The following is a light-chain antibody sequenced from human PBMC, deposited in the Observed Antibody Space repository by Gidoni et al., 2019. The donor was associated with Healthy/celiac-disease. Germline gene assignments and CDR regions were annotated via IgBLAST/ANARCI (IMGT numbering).Light chain of an antibody. J-gene: IGKJ4*01. Sequence: EIVFAQSPGTLSLSPGERATLSCRASQSISTYLAWYQQKPGQAPRLLIYEASNSATGIPATFSGSGSGTDFTLTISRLEPEDFAVYYCQQRSRWPLTFGGXTKLEIK. CDR2: EAS. V-gene: IGKV3-11*01. CDR1: QSISTY. CDR3: QQRSRWPLT.